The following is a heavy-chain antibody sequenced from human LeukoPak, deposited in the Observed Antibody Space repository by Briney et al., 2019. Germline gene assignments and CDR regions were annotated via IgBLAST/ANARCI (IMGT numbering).Heavy chain of an antibody. J-gene: IGHJ6*04. CDR3: ARDTEPTGTAPYGMDV. V-gene: IGHV4-59*01. Sequence: SETLSLTCTVSGVSISSYYWSWIRRPPGKGLEWIGYIYYSGSTNYNPSLKSRVTISVDTSKNQFSLKLSSVTAADTAVYYCARDTEPTGTAPYGMDVWGKGTTVTVSS. CDR1: GVSISSYY. CDR2: IYYSGST. D-gene: IGHD1-1*01.